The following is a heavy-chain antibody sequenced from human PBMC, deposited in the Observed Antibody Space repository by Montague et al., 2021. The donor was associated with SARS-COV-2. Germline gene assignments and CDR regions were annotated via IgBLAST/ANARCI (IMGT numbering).Heavy chain of an antibody. CDR1: GGSVSPYY. Sequence: SETRSLTCTVSGGSVSPYYWNWIRQSPGKGLEWIGLIYYGGSTIYNPSLKSRVTISVDTSKNQFSLSLTSVTSADTAVYYCARGARSDYEAFDIWGQGTMVTVSS. V-gene: IGHV4-59*02. CDR2: IYYGGST. CDR3: ARGARSDYEAFDI. D-gene: IGHD5-12*01. J-gene: IGHJ3*02.